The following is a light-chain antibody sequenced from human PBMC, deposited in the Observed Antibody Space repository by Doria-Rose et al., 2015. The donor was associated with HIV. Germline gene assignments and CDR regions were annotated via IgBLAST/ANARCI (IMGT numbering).Light chain of an antibody. J-gene: IGKJ2*01. Sequence: EIVMTQSPATLSVSPGERATLSCRASQGIGSDLAWYQQKPGQAPRLLIYRASIRATGIPPRFTGSGSGTEFTLTISSLQSEDFAVYFCQQYSQWPPYTFGQGTKLEVE. CDR3: QQYSQWPPYT. V-gene: IGKV3-15*01. CDR2: RAS. CDR1: QGIGSD.